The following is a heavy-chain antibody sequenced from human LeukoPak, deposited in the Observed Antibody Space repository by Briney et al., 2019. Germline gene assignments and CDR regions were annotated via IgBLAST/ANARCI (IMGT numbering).Heavy chain of an antibody. Sequence: PGGSLRLSCAASGFTFSSYGMHSVRQAPGKGLEWVAFIRYDGSNKYYADSVKGRFTISRDNSKNTLYLQMNSLRAEDTAVYYCAKDHHSSCYYIYNFDYWGQGTLVTVSS. V-gene: IGHV3-30*02. CDR2: IRYDGSNK. CDR3: AKDHHSSCYYIYNFDY. J-gene: IGHJ4*02. D-gene: IGHD3-22*01. CDR1: GFTFSSYG.